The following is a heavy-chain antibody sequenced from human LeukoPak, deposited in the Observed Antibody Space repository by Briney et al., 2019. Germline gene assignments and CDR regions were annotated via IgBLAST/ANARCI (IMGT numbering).Heavy chain of an antibody. Sequence: PGGSLRLSCAASGFTFSSYSMNWVRQAPGKGLEWVSYISSSSSTIYYADSVKGRFTISRDNAKNSLYLQMNSLRAEDTAVYYCARDGHYYDSSGYYSIDFDYWGQGTLVTVSS. CDR2: ISSSSSTI. D-gene: IGHD3-22*01. CDR1: GFTFSSYS. J-gene: IGHJ4*02. V-gene: IGHV3-48*01. CDR3: ARDGHYYDSSGYYSIDFDY.